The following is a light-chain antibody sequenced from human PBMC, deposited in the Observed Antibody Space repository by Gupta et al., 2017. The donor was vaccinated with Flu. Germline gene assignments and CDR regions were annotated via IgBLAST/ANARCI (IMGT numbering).Light chain of an antibody. Sequence: VSWYQQHPGNAPKLMIYDLINRPPSFPDRFSASQAGTTASLTIAGLQAEDEADYYCCSFAGGFYVFGTGTKVTVL. CDR3: CSFAGGFYV. J-gene: IGLJ1*01. CDR2: DLI. V-gene: IGLV2-11*01.